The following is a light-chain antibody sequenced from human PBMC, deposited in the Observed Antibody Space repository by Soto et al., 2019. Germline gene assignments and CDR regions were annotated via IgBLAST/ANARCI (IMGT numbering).Light chain of an antibody. Sequence: EIVLTQSPATLSLSPGERATLSCRASQTFSSHLAWYQQKPGQAPRLLIYDASKRATGIPARFSGRGSGTAFTLTISSLEPEDFAVYYCPQRSNWPPVITFGQGTRLEIK. CDR3: PQRSNWPPVIT. CDR2: DAS. J-gene: IGKJ5*01. CDR1: QTFSSH. V-gene: IGKV3-11*01.